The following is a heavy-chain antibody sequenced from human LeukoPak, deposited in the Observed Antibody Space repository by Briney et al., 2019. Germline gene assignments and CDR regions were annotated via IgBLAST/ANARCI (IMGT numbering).Heavy chain of an antibody. CDR2: INHSGST. V-gene: IGHV4-34*01. CDR1: GGSFSGYY. J-gene: IGHJ5*02. D-gene: IGHD3-10*01. Sequence: PSETLSLTCAVYGGSFSGYYWSWIRQPPGKGLEWIGEINHSGSTNYNPSLKSRVTISVDTSKNQFSLKLSSVTAADTAVYYCARGRRIEKSWGVRDWFDPWGQGTLVTVSS. CDR3: ARGRRIEKSWGVRDWFDP.